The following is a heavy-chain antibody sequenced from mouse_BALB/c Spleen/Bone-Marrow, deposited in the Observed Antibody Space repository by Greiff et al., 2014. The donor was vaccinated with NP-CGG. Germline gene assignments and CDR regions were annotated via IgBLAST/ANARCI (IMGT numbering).Heavy chain of an antibody. V-gene: IGHV1S22*01. D-gene: IGHD4-1*01. CDR3: TRKNWDEGYFDV. CDR1: GYTFTSYW. CDR2: IYPGSGST. Sequence: LMESGSELVRPGASVKLSCKASGYTFTSYWMHWVKQRHGQGLEWIGNIYPGSGSTNYDEKFKSKGTLTVDTSSSTAYMHLSSLTSEDSAVYYCTRKNWDEGYFDVWGAGTTVTVSS. J-gene: IGHJ1*01.